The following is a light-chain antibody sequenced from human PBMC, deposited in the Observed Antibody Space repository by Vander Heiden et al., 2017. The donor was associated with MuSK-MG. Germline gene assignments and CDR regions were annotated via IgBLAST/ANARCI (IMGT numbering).Light chain of an antibody. CDR2: GAS. V-gene: IGKV3-20*01. CDR1: QRVSSSY. CDR3: QQYGSSPIT. Sequence: EIVLTQSPGTLSLSPGERATLSCRARQRVSSSYLAWYQQKPGQAPRLLIYGASSRATGIPDRFRGSGSGTDFTLTISRLEPEDFAVYYCQQYGSSPITFGGGTKVEIK. J-gene: IGKJ4*01.